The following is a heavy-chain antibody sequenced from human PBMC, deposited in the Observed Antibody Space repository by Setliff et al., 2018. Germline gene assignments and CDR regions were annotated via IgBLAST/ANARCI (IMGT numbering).Heavy chain of an antibody. CDR2: IYTSGST. CDR1: GGSISSYY. D-gene: IGHD2-21*02. CDR3: ARRGYGGNSGYYYYYMDV. V-gene: IGHV4-4*08. J-gene: IGHJ6*03. Sequence: TLSLTCTVSGGSISSYYWSWIRQPPGKGLEWIGYIYTSGSTNYNPSLKSRVTISVDTSKNQFSLKLSSVTAADTAVYYCARRGYGGNSGYYYYYMDVWGKGTTVTVSS.